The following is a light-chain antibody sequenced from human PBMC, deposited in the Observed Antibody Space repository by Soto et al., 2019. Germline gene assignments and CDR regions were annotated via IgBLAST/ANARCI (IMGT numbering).Light chain of an antibody. CDR3: ASYAGTRLFV. CDR2: EVT. Sequence: QSVLTQPPSASGSPGQSLTISCTGTSSDVGFYNLVSWYQQRPGKAPKLVICEVTKRPSGVPDRFSGSKSGSTASLTVSGLQADDEADYYCASYAGTRLFVFGSGTKVTVL. CDR1: SSDVGFYNL. V-gene: IGLV2-8*01. J-gene: IGLJ1*01.